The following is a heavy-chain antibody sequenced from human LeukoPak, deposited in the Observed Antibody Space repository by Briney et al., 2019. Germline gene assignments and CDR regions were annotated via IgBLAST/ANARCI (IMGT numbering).Heavy chain of an antibody. CDR3: ARQTEDDYGGNSYYFDY. CDR1: GGSISSYY. Sequence: SETLSLTCTVSGGSISSYYWSWIRQPAGKGLEWIGRIYTSGSTNYNPSLKSRVTISVDTSKNQFSLKLSSVTAADTAVYYCARQTEDDYGGNSYYFDYWGQGTLVTVSS. J-gene: IGHJ4*02. V-gene: IGHV4-4*07. CDR2: IYTSGST. D-gene: IGHD4-23*01.